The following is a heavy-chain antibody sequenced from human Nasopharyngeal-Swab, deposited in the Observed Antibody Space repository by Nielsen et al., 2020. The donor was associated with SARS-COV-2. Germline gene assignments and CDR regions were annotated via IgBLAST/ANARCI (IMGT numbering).Heavy chain of an antibody. V-gene: IGHV3-23*01. J-gene: IGHJ6*02. D-gene: IGHD6-19*01. Sequence: LKISCAASGFTFDDYGMSWVRQAPGKELEWVPAISGSGGSTYYADSVKGRFTISRDNSKNTLYLQMNSLRAEDTAVYYCAKDGGWGYYYYGMDVWGQGTTVTVSS. CDR2: ISGSGGST. CDR1: GFTFDDYG. CDR3: AKDGGWGYYYYGMDV.